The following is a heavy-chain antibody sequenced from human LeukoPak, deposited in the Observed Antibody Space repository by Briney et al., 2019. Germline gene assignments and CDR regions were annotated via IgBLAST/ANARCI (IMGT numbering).Heavy chain of an antibody. J-gene: IGHJ4*02. CDR1: GFTFSSYA. CDR2: ISETGRST. D-gene: IGHD5-18*01. V-gene: IGHV3-23*01. Sequence: GGSLRLSCAASGFTFSSYAMSWVRQAPGKGLEWVSAISETGRSTYYADSVKGQFTISRDNSKNTLYLQMNSLRAEDTAVYYCAKDRGYSYGISEYWGQGTLVTVSS. CDR3: AKDRGYSYGISEY.